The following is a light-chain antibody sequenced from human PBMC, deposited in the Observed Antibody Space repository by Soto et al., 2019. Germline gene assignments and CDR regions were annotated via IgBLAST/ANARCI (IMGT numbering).Light chain of an antibody. J-gene: IGLJ1*01. Sequence: QFVLTQPASVSGSPGQSITISCTGTSSDVGGYNYVSWYQQHPGKAPKLIIYDVDNRPSGISSRFSGSKSGNTASLTISGLQAEDEADYYCSSFSYSSTPNYVFGTGTKVTVL. CDR3: SSFSYSSTPNYV. CDR2: DVD. V-gene: IGLV2-14*01. CDR1: SSDVGGYNY.